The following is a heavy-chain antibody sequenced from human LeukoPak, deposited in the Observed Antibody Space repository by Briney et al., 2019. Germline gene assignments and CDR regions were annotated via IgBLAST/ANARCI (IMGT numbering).Heavy chain of an antibody. Sequence: ASVKVSCKASGGTFSSYAFSWVRQSPGQGLEWMGGIIPIFGTSNYAQKFQGRVMMTADESTSTAYMELSSLRSEDTAPYYCARAQETYSSGWYGYAFDIWGQGTVVTVSS. CDR1: GGTFSSYA. CDR2: IIPIFGTS. J-gene: IGHJ3*02. V-gene: IGHV1-69*13. D-gene: IGHD6-19*01. CDR3: ARAQETYSSGWYGYAFDI.